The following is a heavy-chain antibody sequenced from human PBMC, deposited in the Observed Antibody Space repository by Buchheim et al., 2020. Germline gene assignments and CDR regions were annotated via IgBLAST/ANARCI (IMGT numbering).Heavy chain of an antibody. Sequence: QLVESGGGLVHPGGSLRLSCAASGFTFTTSWMTWVRQAPGKGLEWVANIKQDGSEKYYVDSVKGRFTISRDNAKNSMYLQMNSLRADDTALYYCARDRIVEYSSSSTYGWFDTWGQGTL. CDR2: IKQDGSEK. V-gene: IGHV3-7*01. J-gene: IGHJ5*02. D-gene: IGHD6-6*01. CDR3: ARDRIVEYSSSSTYGWFDT. CDR1: GFTFTTSW.